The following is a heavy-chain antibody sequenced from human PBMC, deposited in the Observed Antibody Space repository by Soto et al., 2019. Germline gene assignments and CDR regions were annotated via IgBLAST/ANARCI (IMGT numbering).Heavy chain of an antibody. CDR1: GGYISSYY. D-gene: IGHD3-3*01. CDR3: ARAGYYDFWSGYPYFDY. Sequence: SETLPLTCTVSGGYISSYYWSWIRQPPGKGLEWIGYIYYSGSTNYNPSLKSRVTISVDTSKNQFSLKLSSVTAADTAVYYCARAGYYDFWSGYPYFDYWGQGTLVTVSS. J-gene: IGHJ4*02. V-gene: IGHV4-59*01. CDR2: IYYSGST.